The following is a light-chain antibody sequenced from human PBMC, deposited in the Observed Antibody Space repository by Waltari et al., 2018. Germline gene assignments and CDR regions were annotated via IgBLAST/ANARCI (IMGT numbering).Light chain of an antibody. CDR2: GAS. CDR1: QSFSSSY. J-gene: IGKJ4*01. CDR3: QQYGSSPHT. V-gene: IGKV3-20*01. Sequence: EIELTQSHGPLSLSPGESATFSCRASQSFSSSYLAWYQQKPGQAPRLLIYGASNRATGIPDRFSGSGSGTDFTLTISRLEPEDFAVYYCQQYGSSPHTFGGGTKVEIK.